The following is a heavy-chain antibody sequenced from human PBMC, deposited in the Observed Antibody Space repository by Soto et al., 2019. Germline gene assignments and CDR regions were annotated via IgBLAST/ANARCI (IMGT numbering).Heavy chain of an antibody. V-gene: IGHV1-18*01. CDR1: GYTFTSFG. Sequence: ALVKGSCKASGYTFTSFGISWGGQAPGQGLEWMGWISAYNGNTNYAQKLQGRVTMTTDTSTSTAYMELWSLRSDDTAVYYCARALDYGDYELDYWGQGTLVTVSS. D-gene: IGHD4-17*01. CDR2: ISAYNGNT. CDR3: ARALDYGDYELDY. J-gene: IGHJ4*02.